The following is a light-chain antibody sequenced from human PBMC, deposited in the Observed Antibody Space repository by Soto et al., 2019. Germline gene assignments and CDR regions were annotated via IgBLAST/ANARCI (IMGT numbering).Light chain of an antibody. J-gene: IGKJ4*01. CDR1: QSVSNY. CDR2: DAS. V-gene: IGKV3-11*01. Sequence: DIVLTQSPGTLSLSPGDRATLSCRASQSVSNYVAWYQQRPGQAPRLLIYDASNRATGIPVRFSGSGSGTDFTLTISSLEPEDFAVYYCQQRSHGLTFGGGTKVEIK. CDR3: QQRSHGLT.